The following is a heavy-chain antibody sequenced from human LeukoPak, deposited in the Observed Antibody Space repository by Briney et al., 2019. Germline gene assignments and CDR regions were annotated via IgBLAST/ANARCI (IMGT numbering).Heavy chain of an antibody. V-gene: IGHV3-48*04. J-gene: IGHJ4*02. CDR3: ARDRWSGYDKATIWYHDY. Sequence: GGSLRLSCAASGFTFSSYSMNWVRQAPGKGLEWVSYISSSSSSIYYADSVKGRFTISRDNAKNSLYLQMNSLRAEDTAVYYCARDRWSGYDKATIWYHDYWGQGTLVTVSS. CDR1: GFTFSSYS. D-gene: IGHD5-12*01. CDR2: ISSSSSSI.